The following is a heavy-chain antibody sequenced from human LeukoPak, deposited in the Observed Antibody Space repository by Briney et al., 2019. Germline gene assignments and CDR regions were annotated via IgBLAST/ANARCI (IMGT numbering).Heavy chain of an antibody. V-gene: IGHV1-18*01. D-gene: IGHD3-16*02. CDR1: GYTFTSYG. Sequence: GASVKVSCKASGYTFTSYGISWVRQAPGQGLEWMGWISAYNGNTNYAQKLQGRVTMTTDTSTSTAYMELRSLRSDDTAVYYCARVNDYVWGSYRFIDYWGQGTLVTASS. CDR2: ISAYNGNT. J-gene: IGHJ4*02. CDR3: ARVNDYVWGSYRFIDY.